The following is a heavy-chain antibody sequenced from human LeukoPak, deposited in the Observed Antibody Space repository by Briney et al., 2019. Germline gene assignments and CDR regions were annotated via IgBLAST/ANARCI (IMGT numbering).Heavy chain of an antibody. V-gene: IGHV1-46*01. Sequence: ASVKVSCKASGYTFTSYYMHWVRPAPGQGLAWMGIINPSGGSTSYAQKFQGRVTMTRDTSTSTVYMELSSLRSEDTAVYYCARELPGGDYGSDYWGQGTLVTVSS. CDR2: INPSGGST. D-gene: IGHD4-17*01. CDR3: ARELPGGDYGSDY. CDR1: GYTFTSYY. J-gene: IGHJ4*02.